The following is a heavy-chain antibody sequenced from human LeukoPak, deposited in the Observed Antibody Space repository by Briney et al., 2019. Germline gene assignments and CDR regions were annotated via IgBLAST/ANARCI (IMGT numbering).Heavy chain of an antibody. CDR2: ISAYNGNT. D-gene: IGHD6-13*01. J-gene: IGHJ4*02. CDR3: ARDPGSSSWPIYFDY. CDR1: GYTFTSYG. V-gene: IGHV1-18*01. Sequence: AASVKVSCTASGYTFTSYGISWVRQAPGQGLEWMGWISAYNGNTNYAQKLQGRVTMTTDTSTSTAYMELRSLRSDDTAVYYCARDPGSSSWPIYFDYWGQGTLVTVSS.